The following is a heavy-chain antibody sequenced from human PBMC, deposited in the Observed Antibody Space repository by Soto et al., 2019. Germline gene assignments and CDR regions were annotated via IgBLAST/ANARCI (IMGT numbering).Heavy chain of an antibody. CDR2: ISGSGGST. V-gene: IGHV3-23*01. CDR1: GFTFSSYA. Sequence: EVQLLESGGGLVQPGGSLRLSCAASGFTFSSYAMNWVRQAPGKGLEWVSAISGSGGSTYYADSVTGRFTISRDNSKNTLYLQMNSLRAEDTAVYYCAKSGGYSSGRFEPWGQGTLVTVSS. J-gene: IGHJ5*02. CDR3: AKSGGYSSGRFEP. D-gene: IGHD5-18*01.